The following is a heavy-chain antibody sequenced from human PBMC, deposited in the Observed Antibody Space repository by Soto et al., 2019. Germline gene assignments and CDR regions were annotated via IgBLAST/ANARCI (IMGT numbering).Heavy chain of an antibody. CDR2: IKQDGSGK. Sequence: EVQLVESGGGLVQPGGSLRLSCAASGFTFTTYWMTWVRQAPGKGLEWVANIKQDGSGKYYVNSVKGRFTISRDNAKNSLYLQMNSLRAEDTAVYYCADSGSYTDVWGKGTTVIVSS. D-gene: IGHD3-22*01. J-gene: IGHJ6*03. CDR1: GFTFTTYW. CDR3: ADSGSYTDV. V-gene: IGHV3-7*01.